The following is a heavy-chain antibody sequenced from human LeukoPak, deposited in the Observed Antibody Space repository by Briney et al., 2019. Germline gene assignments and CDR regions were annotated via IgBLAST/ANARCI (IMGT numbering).Heavy chain of an antibody. CDR1: GYTFTANY. CDR3: ARGSGTSWYDY. CDR2: MNTNTGDT. D-gene: IGHD6-13*01. J-gene: IGHJ4*02. V-gene: IGHV1-2*04. Sequence: GASVKVSCKAFGYTFTANYMHWVRQAPGQGLEWMGWMNTNTGDTKNAQKFQGCVTMTRDTSITTAYMELSRLTFDDTAVYYCARGSGTSWYDYWGQGTLVTVSS.